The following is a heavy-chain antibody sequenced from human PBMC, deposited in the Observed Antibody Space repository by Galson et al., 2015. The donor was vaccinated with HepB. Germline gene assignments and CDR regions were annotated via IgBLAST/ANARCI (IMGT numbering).Heavy chain of an antibody. D-gene: IGHD6-19*01. Sequence: SLRLSCAASGFTFSSYAMHWVRQAPGKGLEYVSAISSNGGSTYYADSVKGRFTISRDNSKNTLYLQMSSLRAEDTAVYYCVKDRPGYSSGWSVRTLDYWGQGTLVTVSS. J-gene: IGHJ4*02. CDR2: ISSNGGST. CDR3: VKDRPGYSSGWSVRTLDY. CDR1: GFTFSSYA. V-gene: IGHV3-64D*06.